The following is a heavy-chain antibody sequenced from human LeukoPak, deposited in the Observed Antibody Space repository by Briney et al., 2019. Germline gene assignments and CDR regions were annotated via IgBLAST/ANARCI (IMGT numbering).Heavy chain of an antibody. CDR1: GFTFSNAW. D-gene: IGHD2-21*02. CDR3: TTLLVTEHYYYYYYMDV. J-gene: IGHJ6*03. V-gene: IGHV3-15*01. CDR2: IKSKTDGWTT. Sequence: GGSLRLSCAASGFTFSNAWMSWVRQAPGKGLEWVGRIKSKTDGWTTDYAAPVKGRFTTSRDDSKNTLYLQMNSLKTEDTAVCYCTTLLVTEHYYYYYYMDVWGKGTTVTISS.